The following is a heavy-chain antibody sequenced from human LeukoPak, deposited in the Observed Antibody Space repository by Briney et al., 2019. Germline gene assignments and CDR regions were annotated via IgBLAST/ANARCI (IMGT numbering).Heavy chain of an antibody. V-gene: IGHV3-23*01. D-gene: IGHD6-19*01. CDR2: ISWSGGDT. J-gene: IGHJ4*02. CDR1: GFTFSGYE. Sequence: PGGSLRLSCAASGFTFSGYEMNWVRQAPGKGLQWVSAISWSGGDTYYEDSVKGRFTISRDNSKNMMYLQMNSLRAEDTAVYYCARDSSGWSKNYWGQGTLVTVSS. CDR3: ARDSSGWSKNY.